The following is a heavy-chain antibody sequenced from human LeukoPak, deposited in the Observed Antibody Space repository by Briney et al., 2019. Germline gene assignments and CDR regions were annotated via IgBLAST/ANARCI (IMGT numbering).Heavy chain of an antibody. V-gene: IGHV4-59*01. D-gene: IGHD3-9*01. J-gene: IGHJ5*02. CDR3: ARGDYDILTGYRLWFDP. CDR1: GGSISGYY. CDR2: IYYSGST. Sequence: SETLSLTCTVSGGSISGYYWSWIRQPPGKGLEWIGYIYYSGSTNYNPSLKSRVTISVDTSKNQFSLKLSSVTAADTAVYYCARGDYDILTGYRLWFDPWGQGTLVTVSS.